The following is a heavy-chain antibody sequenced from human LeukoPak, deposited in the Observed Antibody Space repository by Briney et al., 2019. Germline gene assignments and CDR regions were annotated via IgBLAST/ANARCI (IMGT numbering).Heavy chain of an antibody. V-gene: IGHV3-23*01. Sequence: GGSLRLSCGASGFTFTSYAMSWIRQAPGKGLEWVSAISGGGENTYYGDSVKGRFTISRDNSKNTLYLQMNSLRAEDTATYYCAKPRAMTTGVGRYFDLWGRGTLVTVSS. CDR3: AKPRAMTTGVGRYFDL. D-gene: IGHD1-1*01. CDR1: GFTFTSYA. CDR2: ISGGGENT. J-gene: IGHJ2*01.